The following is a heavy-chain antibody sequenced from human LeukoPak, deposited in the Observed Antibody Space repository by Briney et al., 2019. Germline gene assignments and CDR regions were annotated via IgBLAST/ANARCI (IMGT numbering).Heavy chain of an antibody. CDR1: GFTFSSYW. CDR3: ARDWEQLVYDY. J-gene: IGHJ4*02. CDR2: IKQDGSEK. Sequence: PGGSLRLSCAASGFTFSSYWMSWVRQAPGKGLEWVANIKQDGSEKYYVDSVKGRFTISRDNAKNSLYPQMNSLRAEDTAVYYCARDWEQLVYDYWGQGTLVTVSS. V-gene: IGHV3-7*01. D-gene: IGHD6-13*01.